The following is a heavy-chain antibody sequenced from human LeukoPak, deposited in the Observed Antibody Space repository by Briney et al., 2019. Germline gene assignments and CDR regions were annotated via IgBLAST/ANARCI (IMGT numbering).Heavy chain of an antibody. D-gene: IGHD6-13*01. CDR2: IYYSGST. CDR3: ARRYSSSWFFDY. CDR1: GGSISSGGYY. J-gene: IGHJ4*02. Sequence: PSETLSLTCTVSGGSISSGGYYWGWFGQPPGKGLGWIGYIYYSGSTNYNPSLKSRGTISVDTSKNQFSLKLSSVTAADTAVYFCARRYSSSWFFDYWGQGTLVTVSS. V-gene: IGHV4-61*05.